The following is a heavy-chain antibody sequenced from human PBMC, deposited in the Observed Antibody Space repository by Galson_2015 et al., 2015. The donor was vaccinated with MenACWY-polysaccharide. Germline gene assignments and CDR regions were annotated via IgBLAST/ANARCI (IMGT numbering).Heavy chain of an antibody. CDR2: ISYDGSDK. CDR3: VKSDRDYDDSYNWFDP. CDR1: GFTFSSYG. D-gene: IGHD4-17*01. J-gene: IGHJ5*02. V-gene: IGHV3-30*18. Sequence: SLRLSCAASGFTFSSYGMHWVRQAPGKGLEWVAVISYDGSDKYYADSVKGRITISRDNSKDTLCLQINSLRVEDTALYYCVKSDRDYDDSYNWFDPWGQGTLVTVSS.